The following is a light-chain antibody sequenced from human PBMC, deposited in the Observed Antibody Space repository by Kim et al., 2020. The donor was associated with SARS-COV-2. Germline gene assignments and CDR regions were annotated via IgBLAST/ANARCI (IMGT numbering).Light chain of an antibody. CDR1: QSVSSSY. J-gene: IGKJ4*01. Sequence: DIVLTQSPGTLSLSPGETATLSCRASQSVSSSYLAWYQQKPGQAPKLLIYATSTRATGTPDRFSGSGSGTDFTLTIGRLEPEDFAVYYCQHYANSPPLTFGGGTKLEI. CDR2: ATS. V-gene: IGKV3-20*01. CDR3: QHYANSPPLT.